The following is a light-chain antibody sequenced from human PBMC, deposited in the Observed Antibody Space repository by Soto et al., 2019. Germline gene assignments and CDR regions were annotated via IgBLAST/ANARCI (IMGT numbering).Light chain of an antibody. V-gene: IGKV3-15*01. CDR2: RAS. CDR1: QTSYSN. CDR3: QQYQKLWT. J-gene: IGKJ1*01. Sequence: IVMTQSPATLSVSPGERATLSCRAGQTSYSNVAWYQQRPGQAPRLLIYRASTRATGVPARFSGSGSGTEFTLTISGLQSEDFALYYCQQYQKLWTFGQGTKVDIK.